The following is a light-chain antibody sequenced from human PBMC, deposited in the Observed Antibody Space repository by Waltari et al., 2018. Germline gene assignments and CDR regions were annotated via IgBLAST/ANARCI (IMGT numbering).Light chain of an antibody. CDR2: DAS. Sequence: IVLTQSTATLSLSPGESPTLSCRASQSVSPSLAWYQPKPGQAPRLLIYDASNRATGIPARVTGSGSGTDFTLAISSLEAEDFGVYYCRQRSARPPITFGQGTRLKIK. CDR3: RQRSARPPIT. CDR1: QSVSPS. J-gene: IGKJ5*01. V-gene: IGKV3-11*01.